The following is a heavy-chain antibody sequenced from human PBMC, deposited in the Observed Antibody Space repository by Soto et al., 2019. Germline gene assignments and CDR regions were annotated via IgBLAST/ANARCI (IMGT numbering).Heavy chain of an antibody. Sequence: SETLSLTCAVSGASISSGNWWSWVRQSPGKGLEWIGEIYHSGSTNHNPSLKSRVIISLVKSRNQFSLKLSSVTSADTAVYFCASHRGNTFGPYDDWGQGTQVTVSS. CDR1: GASISSGNW. V-gene: IGHV4-4*02. CDR2: IYHSGST. D-gene: IGHD3-16*01. J-gene: IGHJ4*01. CDR3: ASHRGNTFGPYDD.